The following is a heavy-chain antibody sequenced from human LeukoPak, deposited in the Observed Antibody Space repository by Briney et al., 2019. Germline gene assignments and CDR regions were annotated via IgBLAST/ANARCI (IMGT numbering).Heavy chain of an antibody. D-gene: IGHD2-15*01. CDR3: ARVGGCWELIL. Sequence: GGSLRLSCAASGFIFPNYWMSWVRQAPGRGLEWVANICQDGSEKFYLASVKGRFTISRDNDKRSLYLQMHSLRGEDTAVYFCARVGGCWELILWGRGTLVTVS. J-gene: IGHJ4*02. V-gene: IGHV3-7*01. CDR2: ICQDGSEK. CDR1: GFIFPNYW.